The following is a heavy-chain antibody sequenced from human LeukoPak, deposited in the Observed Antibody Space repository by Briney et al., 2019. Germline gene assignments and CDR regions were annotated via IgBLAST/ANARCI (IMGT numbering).Heavy chain of an antibody. CDR2: INPSGGST. Sequence: ASVKVSCKASGYTFTSYYMHWVQQAPGQGLEWMGIINPSGGSTSYAQKFQGRVTMTRDTSTSTVYMELSSLRSEDTAVYYCARDGSPYYDFWSGPTENWFDPWGQGTLVTVSS. J-gene: IGHJ5*02. V-gene: IGHV1-46*01. CDR1: GYTFTSYY. CDR3: ARDGSPYYDFWSGPTENWFDP. D-gene: IGHD3-3*01.